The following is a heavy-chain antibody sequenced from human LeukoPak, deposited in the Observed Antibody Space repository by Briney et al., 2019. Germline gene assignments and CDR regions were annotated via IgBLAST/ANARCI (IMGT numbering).Heavy chain of an antibody. CDR3: AKVPIPVTTALWYFDL. D-gene: IGHD4-17*01. Sequence: GGSLRLSCAASGFTFSSYSMNWVRQAPGKGLEWVSSISSSSSYIYYADSVKGRFTISRDNAKNSLYLQMNSLRAEDTAVYYCAKVPIPVTTALWYFDLWGRGTLVTVSS. CDR1: GFTFSSYS. V-gene: IGHV3-21*01. J-gene: IGHJ2*01. CDR2: ISSSSSYI.